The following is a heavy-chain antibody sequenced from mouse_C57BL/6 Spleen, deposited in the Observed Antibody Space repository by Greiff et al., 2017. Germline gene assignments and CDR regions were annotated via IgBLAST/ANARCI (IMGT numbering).Heavy chain of an antibody. Sequence: QVQLQQPGAELVRPGSSVKLSCKASGYTFTSYWMDWVKQRPGQGLEWIGNIYPSDSETHYNQKFKDKATLTVDKSSSTAYMQLSSLTSEDSAVYYCARYGSSGYVDYWGQGTTLTVSS. V-gene: IGHV1-61*01. J-gene: IGHJ2*01. CDR1: GYTFTSYW. D-gene: IGHD3-2*02. CDR2: IYPSDSET. CDR3: ARYGSSGYVDY.